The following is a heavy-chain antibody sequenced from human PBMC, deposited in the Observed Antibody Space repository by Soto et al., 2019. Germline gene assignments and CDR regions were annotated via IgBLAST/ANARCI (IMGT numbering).Heavy chain of an antibody. J-gene: IGHJ5*02. CDR2: IYYSGNT. Sequence: SETLSLTCTVSGGSISSSSYYWGWIRQPPGKGLEWIGSIYYSGNTYYNPSLKSRVTISVDTSKNQFSLKLSSVTAADTAVYYCARHLSLTTENPFDPWGQGTLVTVSS. D-gene: IGHD4-4*01. CDR1: GGSISSSSYY. V-gene: IGHV4-39*01. CDR3: ARHLSLTTENPFDP.